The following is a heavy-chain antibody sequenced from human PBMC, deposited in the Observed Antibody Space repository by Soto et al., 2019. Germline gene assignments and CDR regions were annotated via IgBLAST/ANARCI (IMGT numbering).Heavy chain of an antibody. Sequence: PSGTLSLTCAVYGGSFSGYYWSWIRQPPGKGLEWIGEINHSGSTNYNPSLKSRVTISVDTSKNQFSLKLSSVTAADTAVYYCARGPGTVAFDYWGQGTLVTVSS. D-gene: IGHD4-17*01. CDR3: ARGPGTVAFDY. CDR1: GGSFSGYY. CDR2: INHSGST. J-gene: IGHJ4*02. V-gene: IGHV4-34*01.